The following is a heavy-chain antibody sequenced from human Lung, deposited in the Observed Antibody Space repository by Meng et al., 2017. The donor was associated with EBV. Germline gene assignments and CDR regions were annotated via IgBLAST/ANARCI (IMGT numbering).Heavy chain of an antibody. V-gene: IGHV1-69*01. Sequence: VLLVQAGAEVKYPGSSAEVSCQASVGNFSSYAFRWVRQGLGQGLEWSGGIIPIFGTPKYAQQFQGRVTITADESTSTAYMVLSRLRSEDTAVYYCATDGFKSPGDWGQGTLVTVSS. CDR3: ATDGFKSPGD. CDR2: IIPIFGTP. D-gene: IGHD5-24*01. J-gene: IGHJ4*02. CDR1: VGNFSSYA.